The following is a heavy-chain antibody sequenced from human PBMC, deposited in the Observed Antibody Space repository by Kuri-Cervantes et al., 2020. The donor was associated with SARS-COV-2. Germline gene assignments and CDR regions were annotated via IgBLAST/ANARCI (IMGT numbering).Heavy chain of an antibody. CDR3: ARAYLWSGYYTDYYMDV. Sequence: ASVKVSCKASGYTFTVYYIDWVRQAPGQGLEWMGWINPNSGGTRFAQKFQGRVTMTRDTSISTAYMELSRLRSDDTAVYYCARAYLWSGYYTDYYMDVWGKGTTVTVSS. CDR2: INPNSGGT. V-gene: IGHV1-2*02. J-gene: IGHJ6*03. D-gene: IGHD3-3*01. CDR1: GYTFTVYY.